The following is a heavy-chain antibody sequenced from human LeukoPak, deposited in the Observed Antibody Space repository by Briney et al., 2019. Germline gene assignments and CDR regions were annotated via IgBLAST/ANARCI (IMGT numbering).Heavy chain of an antibody. J-gene: IGHJ4*02. CDR2: VKTKANNYAT. Sequence: GGSLRLSCAASGFTFRDSAMHWVRQASGKGLGWIGRVKTKANNYATAYAASVMGRFTISRDDSKNTAYLEMNSLKTEDTAVYYCTREFHSSGWYLTFAYWGQGSQVTVSS. V-gene: IGHV3-73*01. D-gene: IGHD6-19*01. CDR1: GFTFRDSA. CDR3: TREFHSSGWYLTFAY.